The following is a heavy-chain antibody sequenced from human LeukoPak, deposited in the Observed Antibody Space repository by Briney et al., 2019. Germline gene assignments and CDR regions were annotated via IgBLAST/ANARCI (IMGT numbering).Heavy chain of an antibody. CDR3: AKRYYDFLSGYNY. D-gene: IGHD3-3*01. V-gene: IGHV3-23*01. CDR1: GFTFNSYA. J-gene: IGHJ4*02. CDR2: ISGCGCST. Sequence: GGSLTLSCAASGFTFNSYAMSWVRHAPGKGLEWVSDISGCGCSTFYADSVKGRFTISRDNSKNTLYLQMNSLRAEDMAVYYCAKRYYDFLSGYNYWGQGTVVTVS.